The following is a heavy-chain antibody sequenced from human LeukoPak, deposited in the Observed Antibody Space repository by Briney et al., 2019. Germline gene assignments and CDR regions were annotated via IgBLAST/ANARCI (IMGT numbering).Heavy chain of an antibody. Sequence: ASVKVSCKASGYTFTSYYMHWVRQAPGQGLEWMGIINPSGGSTSYAQKFQGRVTMTRDTSTSTVYMELSSLRSEDTAVYYCARGPKRITMIVVVILTGTTFDYWGQGTLVTVCS. D-gene: IGHD3-22*01. CDR1: GYTFTSYY. J-gene: IGHJ4*02. CDR3: ARGPKRITMIVVVILTGTTFDY. CDR2: INPSGGST. V-gene: IGHV1-46*01.